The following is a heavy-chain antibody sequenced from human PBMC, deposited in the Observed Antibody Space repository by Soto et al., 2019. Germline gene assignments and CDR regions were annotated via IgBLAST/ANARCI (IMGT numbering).Heavy chain of an antibody. CDR1: GYTFIAHC. V-gene: IGHV1-2*02. J-gene: IGHJ5*02. Sequence: QVQLVQSGAEVKKPGASVTVSCEASGYTFIAHCIHWVRQAPGQGLEWMGWIYPDTGGTNYAQKWRDRVTRTRDTAVSTAYMEVNGLKSDDTAVYDCVSVQSRQLLLAWFGAWGQGTLVTVSS. CDR3: VSVQSRQLLLAWFGA. D-gene: IGHD2-2*01. CDR2: IYPDTGGT.